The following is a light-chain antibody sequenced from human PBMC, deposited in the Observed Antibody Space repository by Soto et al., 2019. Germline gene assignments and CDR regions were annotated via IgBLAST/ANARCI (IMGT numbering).Light chain of an antibody. CDR1: QSISNY. CDR3: QQSYSNTIT. V-gene: IGKV1-39*01. CDR2: AAS. J-gene: IGKJ5*01. Sequence: DIHMTQSPSSLSASVGDRFTITCRASQSISNYLNWYQQKKGKAPKLLIYAASSLQSGVPSRLSGSGSGTDLTITISSMKNEDFETYYCQQSYSNTITFGQGTRLEIK.